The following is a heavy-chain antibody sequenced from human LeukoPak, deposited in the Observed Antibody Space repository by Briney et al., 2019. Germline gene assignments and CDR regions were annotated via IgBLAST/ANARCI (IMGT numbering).Heavy chain of an antibody. J-gene: IGHJ3*01. CDR2: ISDDGSNK. CDR3: ATRTSGAFDF. Sequence: PGSSLRLSCAASGFTFSNYAVHWVRQAPGQGLEWVALISDDGSNKYYTSSVKGRFTISRDNSKNTLYLQMNGLRAEDTAVYYCATRTSGAFDFWGQGTMVIVS. CDR1: GFTFSNYA. V-gene: IGHV3-30-3*01.